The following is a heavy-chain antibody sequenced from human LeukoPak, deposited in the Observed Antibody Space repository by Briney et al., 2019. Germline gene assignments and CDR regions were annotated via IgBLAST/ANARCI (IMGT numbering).Heavy chain of an antibody. V-gene: IGHV3-21*01. J-gene: IGHJ4*02. CDR2: ISSSSSYI. Sequence: GGSLRLSCAASGLTFSSYSMNWVRQAPGKGLEWVSSISSSSSYIYYADSVKRRFTISRDNAKNSLYLQMNSLRAEDTAVYYCARGTSIAAAAPEDYWSQGTLVTVSS. CDR3: ARGTSIAAAAPEDY. D-gene: IGHD6-13*01. CDR1: GLTFSSYS.